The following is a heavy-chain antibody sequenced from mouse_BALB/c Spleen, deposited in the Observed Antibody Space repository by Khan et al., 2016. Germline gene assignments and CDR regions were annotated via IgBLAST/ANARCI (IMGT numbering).Heavy chain of an antibody. V-gene: IGHV14-3*02. CDR3: TREGYYPY. Sequence: EVKLQQSGAELVKPGASVKLSCTASGFNIKDTYMHWVKQRPEQGLEWIGRIDPANVNMKYDPKFQGKATTTADTTSNTAYRQLSSLTSGDTAVNYCTREGYYPYWGQGTTLTVSS. CDR2: IDPANVNM. CDR1: GFNIKDTY. J-gene: IGHJ2*01. D-gene: IGHD2-3*01.